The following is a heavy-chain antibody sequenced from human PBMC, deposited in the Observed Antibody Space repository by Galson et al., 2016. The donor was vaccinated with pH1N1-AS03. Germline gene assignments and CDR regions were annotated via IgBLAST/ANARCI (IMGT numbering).Heavy chain of an antibody. D-gene: IGHD4/OR15-4a*01. CDR3: ARVSAGLTGYYYAMDV. J-gene: IGHJ6*02. CDR1: GYTFTSYY. Sequence: SVKVSCKASGYTFTSYYIHWVRQAPGQGREWMGIINLSDGNTNYAQRFQGRVTMTRDTSTSTVYMELSSLRSDDTAVYYCARVSAGLTGYYYAMDVWGQGTTVTVSS. V-gene: IGHV1-46*01. CDR2: INLSDGNT.